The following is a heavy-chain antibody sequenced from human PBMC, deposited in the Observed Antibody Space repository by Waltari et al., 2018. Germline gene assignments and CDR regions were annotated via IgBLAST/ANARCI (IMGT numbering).Heavy chain of an antibody. D-gene: IGHD3-10*01. CDR2: LSSSGTT. J-gene: IGHJ6*02. V-gene: IGHV4-4*07. Sequence: QVQLQESGPGLVKPSETLSLTCSVSGDSITTYYWTWIRQPAGRGLEWIGRLSSSGTTNYNPSLKRRVTMSLDTSKNHFSLNLTSVTAADTAVYYCARSSGTYLRDYFIYYGMDVWGQGTTVIVSS. CDR1: GDSITTYY. CDR3: ARSSGTYLRDYFIYYGMDV.